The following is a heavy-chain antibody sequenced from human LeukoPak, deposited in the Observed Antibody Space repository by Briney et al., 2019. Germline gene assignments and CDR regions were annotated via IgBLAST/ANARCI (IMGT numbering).Heavy chain of an antibody. CDR2: IRSKAYGGTT. V-gene: IGHV3-49*03. D-gene: IGHD4-17*01. CDR3: TRDADYGDYGGDP. J-gene: IGHJ5*02. Sequence: PGGSLRLSCTASGFTFGDYAMSWFRLAPGKGLEWVGFIRSKAYGGTTEYAASVKGRFTISRDDSKSIAYLQMNSLKTEDTAVYYCTRDADYGDYGGDPWGQGTLVTVSS. CDR1: GFTFGDYA.